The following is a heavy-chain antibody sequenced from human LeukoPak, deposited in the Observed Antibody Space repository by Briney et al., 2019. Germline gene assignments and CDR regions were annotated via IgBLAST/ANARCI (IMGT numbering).Heavy chain of an antibody. V-gene: IGHV3-23*01. CDR3: AKIIVVPAAYNWFDP. D-gene: IGHD2-2*01. Sequence: GGSLRPSCAASGFTFTSYAMPWFPQAPGTGLEWFPVISGSGGSTYYADSLKGRFNISRDNSKNTLYLQMNSLRAEDTAVYYCAKIIVVPAAYNWFDPWGQGTLVTVSS. CDR1: GFTFTSYA. CDR2: ISGSGGST. J-gene: IGHJ5*02.